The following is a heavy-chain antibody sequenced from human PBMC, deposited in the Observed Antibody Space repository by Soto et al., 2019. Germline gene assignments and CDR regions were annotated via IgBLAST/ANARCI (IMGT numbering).Heavy chain of an antibody. J-gene: IGHJ4*02. D-gene: IGHD5-12*01. CDR3: ARDRVEMATISPYYFDY. V-gene: IGHV1-69*01. CDR2: IIPIFGTA. Sequence: QVQLVQSGAEVKKPGSSVKVSCKASGGTFSSYAISWVRQAPGQGLEWMGGIIPIFGTANYAQKFQGRVTITADESTSTAYMELSSLRSEDTAVYYRARDRVEMATISPYYFDYWGQGTLVTVSS. CDR1: GGTFSSYA.